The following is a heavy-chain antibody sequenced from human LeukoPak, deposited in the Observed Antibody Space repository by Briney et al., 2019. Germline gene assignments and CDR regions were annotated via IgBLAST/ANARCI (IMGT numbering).Heavy chain of an antibody. V-gene: IGHV3-53*01. CDR1: GFTVSSNS. J-gene: IGHJ4*02. CDR2: IYSGGNT. CDR3: ARRAGEYSHPYDY. D-gene: IGHD2-15*01. Sequence: QPGGSLRLSCTVSGFTVSSNSWSWVRQAPGKGLEWVSFIYSGGNTHYSDSVTGRFTISRDNSKNTLHLQMNSLRAEDTAIYYCARRAGEYSHPYDYWGQGTLVTVSS.